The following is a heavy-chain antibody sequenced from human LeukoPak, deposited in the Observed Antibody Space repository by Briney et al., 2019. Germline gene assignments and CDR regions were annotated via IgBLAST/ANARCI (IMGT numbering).Heavy chain of an antibody. CDR3: TRDESFDV. Sequence: GGSLRLSCAASGFTLSYYNMNWVRQAPGKGLEWVSSIATSTPYIHYADSVKGRFTISRDIAKNSLHLQMNSLRVDDTAVYYCTRDESFDVWGQGTIVIVSS. J-gene: IGHJ3*01. V-gene: IGHV3-21*01. CDR1: GFTLSYYN. CDR2: IATSTPYI.